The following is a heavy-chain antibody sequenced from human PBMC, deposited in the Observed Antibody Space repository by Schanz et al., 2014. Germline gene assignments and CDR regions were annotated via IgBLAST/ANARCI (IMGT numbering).Heavy chain of an antibody. CDR1: GFTFSSYG. V-gene: IGHV3-30*18. J-gene: IGHJ4*02. D-gene: IGHD6-13*01. CDR2: ISYDGNNE. CDR3: AKDFVPLVQQLIRSGGAHLDH. Sequence: QVQLVESGGGVVQPGRSRRLSCEASGFTFSSYGMHWVRQAPGKGLEWVAVISYDGNNEDYADSVKGRFSISRDNSKNTVYLQMNSLRVEDTAVYYCAKDFVPLVQQLIRSGGAHLDHWGQGTLVTVSS.